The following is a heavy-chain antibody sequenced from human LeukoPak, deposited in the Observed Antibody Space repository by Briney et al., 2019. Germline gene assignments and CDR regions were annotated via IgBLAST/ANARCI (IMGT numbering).Heavy chain of an antibody. V-gene: IGHV3-30*04. CDR2: ISYDGSNK. D-gene: IGHD3-9*01. CDR1: GFTFSSYA. J-gene: IGHJ4*02. Sequence: GRSLRLSCAASGFTFSSYAMHWVRQAPGKGLEWVAVISYDGSNKYYADSVKGRFTISRDNSKNTLYLQMNNLRAEDTAVYYCAREHGHYDILTGLHWGQGALVTVSS. CDR3: AREHGHYDILTGLH.